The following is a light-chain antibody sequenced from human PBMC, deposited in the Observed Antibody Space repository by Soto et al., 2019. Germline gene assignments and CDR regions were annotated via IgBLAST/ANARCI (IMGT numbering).Light chain of an antibody. CDR1: QSMSNTY. CDR2: GAS. V-gene: IGKV3-20*01. J-gene: IGKJ1*01. CDR3: QQYGRSPWT. Sequence: EIVLTQSPGTLSLSPGERVTLSCRASQSMSNTYLAWYQQKPGQAPRLLIYGASSRATGIPDRFSGSGSGTDFTRTISRLEPEDFAVYYCQQYGRSPWTFGQGTKVEIK.